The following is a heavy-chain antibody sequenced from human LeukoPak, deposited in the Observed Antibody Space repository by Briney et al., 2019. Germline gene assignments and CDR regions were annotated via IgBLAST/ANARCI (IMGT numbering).Heavy chain of an antibody. Sequence: GGSLRLSCAASGFTFSNAWMSWVRQAPGKGLEWVGRIKSKTDGGTTDYAAPVKGRFTISRDDSKNTLYLQMNSLKTEDTAVYYCTTVFWTYYYDSSGYLTPNDYWGQGTLVTVSS. V-gene: IGHV3-15*01. CDR1: GFTFSNAW. J-gene: IGHJ4*02. D-gene: IGHD3-22*01. CDR2: IKSKTDGGTT. CDR3: TTVFWTYYYDSSGYLTPNDY.